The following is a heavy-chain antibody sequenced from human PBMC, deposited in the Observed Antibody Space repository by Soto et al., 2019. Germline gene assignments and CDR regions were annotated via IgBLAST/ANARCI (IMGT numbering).Heavy chain of an antibody. J-gene: IGHJ5*02. CDR3: VRDVGFDFDP. V-gene: IGHV6-1*01. D-gene: IGHD3-3*01. CDR1: GDSVFSNTAA. CDR2: TYCRSKWYN. Sequence: SQTLSLPCAISGDSVFSNTAAWNWIRQSPSRGLEWLGRTYCRSKWYNDYAVTVKSRIAINPDTSKNQFSLHLNSVTPDDSALYYCVRDVGFDFDPWGQGTQVTVSS.